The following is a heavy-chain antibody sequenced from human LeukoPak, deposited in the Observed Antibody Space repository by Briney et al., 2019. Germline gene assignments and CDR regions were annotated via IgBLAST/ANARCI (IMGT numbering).Heavy chain of an antibody. Sequence: GGSLRLSCEASGFTVSSNFMMWVRQAPGKGLEWVSFIYSDGSTYYADSVKGRFTISRDNSQNTLHLQMNNLRAEDTALYYCASYFGRSWGQGTLVTVSS. CDR1: GFTVSSNF. D-gene: IGHD3-10*01. V-gene: IGHV3-53*01. CDR3: ASYFGRS. CDR2: IYSDGST. J-gene: IGHJ5*02.